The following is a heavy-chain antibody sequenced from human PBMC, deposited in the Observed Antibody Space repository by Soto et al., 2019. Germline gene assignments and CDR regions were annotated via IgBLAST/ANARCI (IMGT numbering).Heavy chain of an antibody. V-gene: IGHV3-30-3*01. CDR2: ISYDGSNK. CDR1: GFTFSSYA. Sequence: QVQLVEAGGGVVQPGRSLRLSCAASGFTFSSYAMHWVRQAPGKGLEWVAVISYDGSNKYYAESVKGRFTISRDNSKNTLYLHMNRLRAEDTAVDYCARAYECDYFGYWGQGTLVTVSS. J-gene: IGHJ4*02. D-gene: IGHD3-16*01. CDR3: ARAYECDYFGY.